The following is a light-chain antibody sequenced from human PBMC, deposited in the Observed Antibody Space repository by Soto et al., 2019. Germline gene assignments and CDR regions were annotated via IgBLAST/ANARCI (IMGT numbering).Light chain of an antibody. J-gene: IGKJ2*01. CDR3: QQSSDIPYT. V-gene: IGKV1-39*01. CDR2: AAS. CDR1: QTISRY. Sequence: DIQMTQSPSSLSASVGDRVTVTCGASQTISRYLNWYQQNPGKAPKLLIYAASSLQSGVPSRYSGSGPGTDFTLTISSLQPEDFATYYCQQSSDIPYTFGQGTKLEIK.